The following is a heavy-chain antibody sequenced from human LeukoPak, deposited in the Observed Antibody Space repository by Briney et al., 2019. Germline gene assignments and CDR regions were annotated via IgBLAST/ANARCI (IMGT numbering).Heavy chain of an antibody. CDR1: GFTFSSYA. D-gene: IGHD6-19*01. Sequence: GGSLRLSCAASGFTFSSYAMYWVRQAPGKGLEWVSGIFGSGGSTHYADSVKGRFTISRDNSKNTVYLQMNSLRAEDTAVYYCARRGSGWFDYWGQGTLVTVSS. J-gene: IGHJ4*02. CDR2: IFGSGGST. V-gene: IGHV3-23*01. CDR3: ARRGSGWFDY.